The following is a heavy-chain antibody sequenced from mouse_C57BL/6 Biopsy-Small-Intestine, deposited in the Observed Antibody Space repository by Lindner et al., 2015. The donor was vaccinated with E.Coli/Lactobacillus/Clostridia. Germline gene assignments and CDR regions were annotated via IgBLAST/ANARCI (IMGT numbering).Heavy chain of an antibody. J-gene: IGHJ2*01. Sequence: QLQESGAELARPGASVRMSCKASGYTFTSNTMHWVKQRPGQGLEWIGYINPSSGYTKYNPKFKDKATLTADKPSSTAYMQLSSLTSEDSAFYHCAREGIYSGNRYFDYWGQGTTLTVSP. CDR3: AREGIYSGNRYFDY. V-gene: IGHV1-4*01. D-gene: IGHD2-1*01. CDR2: INPSSGYT. CDR1: GYTFTSNT.